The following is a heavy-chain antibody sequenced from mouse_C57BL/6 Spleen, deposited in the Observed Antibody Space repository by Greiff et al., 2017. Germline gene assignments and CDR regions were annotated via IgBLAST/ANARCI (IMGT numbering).Heavy chain of an antibody. Sequence: EVQLVESGPGLVKPSQTVLLTCTVTGISITTGNYRWSWIRQFPGNKLEWIGYIYYSGTITYNPSLTSRPTITRATPKNQFFLEMNSLTAEDTATYYCARDPGYYGAMDYWGQRTSVTVSS. CDR1: GISITTGNYR. V-gene: IGHV3-5*01. CDR2: IYYSGTI. CDR3: ARDPGYYGAMDY. D-gene: IGHD1-1*01. J-gene: IGHJ4*01.